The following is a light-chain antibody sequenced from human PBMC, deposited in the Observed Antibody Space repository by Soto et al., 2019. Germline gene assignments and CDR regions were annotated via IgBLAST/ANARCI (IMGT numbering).Light chain of an antibody. J-gene: IGKJ1*01. CDR1: QSVSRSY. CDR2: GAF. V-gene: IGKV3-20*01. CDR3: QHDCSPCP. Sequence: NRALVPLSLSPRETSTLSCRASQSVSRSYFAWYQKQAGQATRLIIYGAFRRATGLPERFSGRGGGKDSPTTISMLADDVFAVYYCQHDCSPCPFGQGTKVDI.